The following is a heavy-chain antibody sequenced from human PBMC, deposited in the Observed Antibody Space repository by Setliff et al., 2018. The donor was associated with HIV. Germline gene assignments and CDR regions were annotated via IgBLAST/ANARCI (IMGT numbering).Heavy chain of an antibody. CDR1: GGSIRSYY. Sequence: SETLSLTCTVSGGSIRSYYWSWIRQPAGKGLGWIGRIYGSGSTNYNPSLESRVTMSVDTSKNQVSLKLNSVTAADAAVYYCARVVPEVVYGAYWFDPWGQGTLVTVSS. CDR3: ARVVPEVVYGAYWFDP. CDR2: IYGSGST. J-gene: IGHJ5*02. V-gene: IGHV4-4*07. D-gene: IGHD4-17*01.